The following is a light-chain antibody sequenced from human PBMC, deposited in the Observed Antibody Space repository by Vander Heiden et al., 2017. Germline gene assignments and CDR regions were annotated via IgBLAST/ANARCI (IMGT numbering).Light chain of an antibody. CDR3: QQYDYYST. CDR2: QAS. Sequence: DIQMTQSPPTLSASVGDRVTITSRASQSINTWLAWYQQKPGNAPKLLISQASSLERGVPSRFSGSGSGTEFTLTISSLQPDDFATYYCQQYDYYSTFGQGTKVAVK. V-gene: IGKV1-5*03. J-gene: IGKJ1*01. CDR1: QSINTW.